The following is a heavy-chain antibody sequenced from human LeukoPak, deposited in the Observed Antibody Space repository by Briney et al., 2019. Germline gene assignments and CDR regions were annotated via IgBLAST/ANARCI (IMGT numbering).Heavy chain of an antibody. D-gene: IGHD3/OR15-3a*01. CDR1: VFSLSTSGMC. CDR2: IDWDDDK. V-gene: IGHV2-70*11. CDR3: ARTHKDWYLYY. Sequence: ESGPTLGKPTQTLTLTSTFSVFSLSTSGMCVSWVRQPPGKALEWLARIDWDDDKYYSTSLETRLTISKDTSKNQVVLTMTNMDPVDTATYYCARTHKDWYLYYWGQGTLVTVSS. J-gene: IGHJ4*02.